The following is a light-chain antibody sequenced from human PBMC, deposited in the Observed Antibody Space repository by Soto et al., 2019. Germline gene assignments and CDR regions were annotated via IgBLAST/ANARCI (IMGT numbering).Light chain of an antibody. Sequence: DIQLTQSPSFLSASLGDRVTITCRASQGISSYLAWYQQKPGKAPRLLVYAATTLQSGVPSRFSGSGSGTDFTLTISSLQPEDFATYYCQHYNSYSEAFGQGTKVDIK. CDR2: AAT. CDR1: QGISSY. J-gene: IGKJ1*01. CDR3: QHYNSYSEA. V-gene: IGKV1-9*01.